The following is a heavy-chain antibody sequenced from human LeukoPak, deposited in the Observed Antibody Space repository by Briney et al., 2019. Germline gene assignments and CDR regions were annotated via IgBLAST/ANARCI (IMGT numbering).Heavy chain of an antibody. CDR1: GHSFTTYW. Sequence: GESLKISCESSGHSFTTYWIAWVRQMPGKGLEWTGTIYPGDSDTRYSPSFQGQVTISADKSISTAYLQWSSLKASDTAMYYCARRGSGHQPWGFDPWGQGTLVTVSS. V-gene: IGHV5-51*01. J-gene: IGHJ5*02. CDR3: ARRGSGHQPWGFDP. CDR2: IYPGDSDT. D-gene: IGHD6-19*01.